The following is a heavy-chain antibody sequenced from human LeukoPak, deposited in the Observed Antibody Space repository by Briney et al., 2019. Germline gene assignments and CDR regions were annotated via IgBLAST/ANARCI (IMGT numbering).Heavy chain of an antibody. D-gene: IGHD1-26*01. CDR2: VYPGDSDT. Sequence: GESLKLSCKGSGSPFTSYWIAWVRQMPGKGLEWMGIVYPGDSDTRYSPSFQGQVTISADKSISTAYLQWSSPKASDTAMYYCAIQWGSGGYDYWGQGTLVTVSS. V-gene: IGHV5-51*01. CDR1: GSPFTSYW. CDR3: AIQWGSGGYDY. J-gene: IGHJ4*02.